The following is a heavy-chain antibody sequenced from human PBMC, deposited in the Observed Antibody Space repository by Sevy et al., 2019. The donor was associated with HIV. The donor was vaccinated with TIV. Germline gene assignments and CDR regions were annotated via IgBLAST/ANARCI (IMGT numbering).Heavy chain of an antibody. D-gene: IGHD3-3*01. V-gene: IGHV1-69*13. Sequence: ASVKVSCQASGGTFSNCAINWVRQAPGQGLEWMGGTIPIFGTTYYAQKFQGRVTITADDSTTTVYMELSSLRSDDTAVYYCATPRRYYDFWSGYPPFDYWGQGTQVTVSS. J-gene: IGHJ4*02. CDR3: ATPRRYYDFWSGYPPFDY. CDR2: TIPIFGTT. CDR1: GGTFSNCA.